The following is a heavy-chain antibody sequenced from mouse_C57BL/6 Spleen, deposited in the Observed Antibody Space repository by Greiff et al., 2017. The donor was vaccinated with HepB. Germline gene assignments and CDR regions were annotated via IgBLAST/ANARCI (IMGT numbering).Heavy chain of an antibody. CDR3: ARRSMVTTGFDY. Sequence: EVMLVESGGGLVKPGGSLKLSCAASGFTFSSYTMSWVRQTPEKRLEWVATISGGGGNTYYPDSVTGRFIITRDNAKNTLYLQMSSLRYEDTALYYCARRSMVTTGFDYWGQGTTLTVSS. J-gene: IGHJ2*01. CDR1: GFTFSSYT. D-gene: IGHD2-2*01. V-gene: IGHV5-9*01. CDR2: ISGGGGNT.